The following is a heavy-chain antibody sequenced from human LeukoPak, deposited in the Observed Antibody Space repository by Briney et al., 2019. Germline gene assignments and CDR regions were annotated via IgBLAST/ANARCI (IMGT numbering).Heavy chain of an antibody. D-gene: IGHD2-2*01. CDR1: GFTISTNY. Sequence: PGGSLRLSCAASGFTISTNYMSWVRQAPGKGLEWVSVIHSGGSTYYADSVKGRFTISRDNSKNTLYLRMNSLRVEDTAVYYCARDPPVCSTSCLDYWGQGTLVTVSS. J-gene: IGHJ4*02. CDR2: IHSGGST. CDR3: ARDPPVCSTSCLDY. V-gene: IGHV3-53*01.